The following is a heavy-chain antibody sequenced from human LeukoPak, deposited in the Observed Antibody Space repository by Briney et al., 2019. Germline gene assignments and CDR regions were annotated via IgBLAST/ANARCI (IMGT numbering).Heavy chain of an antibody. CDR3: ARENYDFWSGYYATNWFDP. D-gene: IGHD3-3*01. V-gene: IGHV3-21*01. Sequence: GGSLRLSCAASGFTFSSYSMNWVRQAPGKGLEWVSSISSSSSYIYYADSVRGRFTISRDNAKNSLYLQMNSLRAEDTAVYYCARENYDFWSGYYATNWFDPWGQGTLVTVSS. J-gene: IGHJ5*02. CDR1: GFTFSSYS. CDR2: ISSSSSYI.